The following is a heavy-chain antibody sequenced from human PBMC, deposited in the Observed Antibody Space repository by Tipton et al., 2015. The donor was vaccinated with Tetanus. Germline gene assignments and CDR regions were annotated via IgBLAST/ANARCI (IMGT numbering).Heavy chain of an antibody. V-gene: IGHV1-69*01. Sequence: QGQLVQSGAEVRRPGASVKVSCTASGGTYTTHGVTWVRQAPGQGLEWIGGILPKFDTTKYAENFEGRVTITADESATTAHMELRSLIAEDTAMYYCLRHVVGAVPKGYNWVDPWGQGTLVIVSS. CDR2: ILPKFDTT. D-gene: IGHD2-21*01. CDR3: LRHVVGAVPKGYNWVDP. J-gene: IGHJ5*02. CDR1: GGTYTTHG.